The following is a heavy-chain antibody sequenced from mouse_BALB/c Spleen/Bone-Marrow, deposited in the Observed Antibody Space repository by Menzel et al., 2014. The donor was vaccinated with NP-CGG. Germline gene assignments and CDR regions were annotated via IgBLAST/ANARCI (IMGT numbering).Heavy chain of an antibody. Sequence: VQGVESGPGLVAPSQSLSILCTVSGFSLTRYGVHWVRQSPGKGLEWLGVIWAGGYTNYNSALTSRLTISKDDSKSQVFLKMNSLQTDDKAMYYCDRDDYEDPMVYCGQGTSVTVSS. CDR3: DRDDYEDPMVY. CDR2: IWAGGYT. D-gene: IGHD2-4*01. CDR1: GFSLTRYG. V-gene: IGHV2-9*02. J-gene: IGHJ4*01.